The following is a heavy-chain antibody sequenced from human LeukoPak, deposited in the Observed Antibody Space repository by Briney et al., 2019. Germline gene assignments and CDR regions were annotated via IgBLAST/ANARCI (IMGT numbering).Heavy chain of an antibody. J-gene: IGHJ4*02. Sequence: SVKVSCKASGGTFSSYAISWVRQAPGQGLEWMGGIIPILGTANYAQKFQGRVTITADKSTSTAYMELSSLRSEDTAVYYCASKHDYGDYFGYWGQGTLVTVSS. CDR2: IIPILGTA. V-gene: IGHV1-69*10. D-gene: IGHD4-17*01. CDR3: ASKHDYGDYFGY. CDR1: GGTFSSYA.